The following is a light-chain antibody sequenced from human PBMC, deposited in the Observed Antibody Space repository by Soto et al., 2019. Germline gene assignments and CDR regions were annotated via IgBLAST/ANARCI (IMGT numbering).Light chain of an antibody. CDR2: EFN. V-gene: IGLV2-14*01. J-gene: IGLJ1*01. CDR3: SSYRSSGDRV. Sequence: TLPASVSWSPGQSITIACTGTSRDVGPYNYVSWYQQHPGKGTELMIFEFNNRPSGVSNRFACLKSVNTTSLPISGPQAEDEADYYCSSYRSSGDRVFGTGTKVPVL. CDR1: SRDVGPYNY.